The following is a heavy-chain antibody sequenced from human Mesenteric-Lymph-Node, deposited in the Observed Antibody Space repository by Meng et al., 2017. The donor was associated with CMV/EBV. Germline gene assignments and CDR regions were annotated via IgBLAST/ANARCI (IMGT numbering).Heavy chain of an antibody. CDR3: ARNEIVVVPAATPGAFDI. D-gene: IGHD2-2*01. CDR1: GFTFSGYS. V-gene: IGHV3-30-3*01. CDR2: ISYDASNK. Sequence: GGSLRLSCAASGFTFSGYSMHWVRQAPGKGLEWVAVISYDASNKFYADSVKGRFTISRDNSKNTLYLQMNSLRAEDTAVYYCARNEIVVVPAATPGAFDIWGQGTMVTVSS. J-gene: IGHJ3*02.